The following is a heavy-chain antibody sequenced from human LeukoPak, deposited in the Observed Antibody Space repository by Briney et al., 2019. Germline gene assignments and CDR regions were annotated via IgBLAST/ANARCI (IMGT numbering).Heavy chain of an antibody. V-gene: IGHV1-8*01. Sequence: ASVKVSCKASGYTFTSYDINWVRQATGQGLEWMGWMNPNSGNTGYAQKFQGRVTMTRNTSISTAYMELSSLRSEDTAVYYCARAIGELDYYDSSGPLDYWGQGTLVTVSS. J-gene: IGHJ4*02. CDR3: ARAIGELDYYDSSGPLDY. D-gene: IGHD3-22*01. CDR2: MNPNSGNT. CDR1: GYTFTSYD.